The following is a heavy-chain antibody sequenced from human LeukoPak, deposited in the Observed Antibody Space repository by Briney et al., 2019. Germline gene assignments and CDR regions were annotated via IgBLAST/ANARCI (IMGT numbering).Heavy chain of an antibody. CDR2: IYYSGST. V-gene: IGHV4-31*03. CDR1: GGSIRSGDYY. CDR3: ARETSTAAGPSYFDY. Sequence: SETLSLTCTVSGGSIRSGDYYWSWIRQHPGKGLEWIGYIYYSGSTYYNPSLKSRVTISVDTSKNQFSLKLSSVTAADTAVYYCARETSTAAGPSYFDYWGQGTLVTVSS. J-gene: IGHJ4*02. D-gene: IGHD6-13*01.